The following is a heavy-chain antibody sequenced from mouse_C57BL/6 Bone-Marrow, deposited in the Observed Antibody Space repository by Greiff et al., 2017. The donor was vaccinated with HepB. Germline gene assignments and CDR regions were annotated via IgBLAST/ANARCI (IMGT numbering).Heavy chain of an antibody. J-gene: IGHJ4*01. CDR1: GFTFSSYA. Sequence: DVMLVESGGGLVKPGGSLKLSCAASGFTFSSYAMSWVRQTPEKRLEWVATISDGGSYTYYPDNVKGRFTISRDNAKNNLYLQMSHLKSEDTAMYYCARDGALYYYGSSYDYAMDYWGQGTSVTVSS. CDR3: ARDGALYYYGSSYDYAMDY. V-gene: IGHV5-4*01. D-gene: IGHD1-1*01. CDR2: ISDGGSYT.